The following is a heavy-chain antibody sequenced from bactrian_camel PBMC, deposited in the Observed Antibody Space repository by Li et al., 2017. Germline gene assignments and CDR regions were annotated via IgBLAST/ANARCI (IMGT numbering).Heavy chain of an antibody. CDR2: IEGGVGTK. CDR3: VRDVSELAF. CDR1: GFTFTSVV. D-gene: IGHD1*01. J-gene: IGHJ4*01. Sequence: VQLVESGGVLQQPGGSLRLSCEASGFTFTSVVMGWVRQAPGKGLEWVSGIEGGVGTKYYTDTVKGRFTISRDTAKNMLYLDMNSLRPEDTAVYYCVRDVSELAFWGQGTQVTVS. V-gene: IGHV3S40*01.